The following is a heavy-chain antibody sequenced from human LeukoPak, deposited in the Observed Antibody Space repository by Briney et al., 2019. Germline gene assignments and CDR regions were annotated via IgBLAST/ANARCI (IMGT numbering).Heavy chain of an antibody. J-gene: IGHJ4*02. CDR1: GYSFTSYW. Sequence: GESLKISCKGSGYSFTSYWIGWVRQMPGKGLEWMGIIYPGDSDTRYSPSFQGQVTISADKSISTAYLQWSSLKASGTAMYYCARDVDGYYYDSSGYHWGFDYWGQGTLVTVSS. CDR2: IYPGDSDT. V-gene: IGHV5-51*01. CDR3: ARDVDGYYYDSSGYHWGFDY. D-gene: IGHD3-22*01.